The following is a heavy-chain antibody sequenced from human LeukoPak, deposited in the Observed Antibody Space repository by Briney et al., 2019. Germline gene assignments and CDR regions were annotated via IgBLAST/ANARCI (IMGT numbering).Heavy chain of an antibody. CDR1: GGSIDSTNW. V-gene: IGHV4/OR15-8*01. CDR2: IHHDGRI. Sequence: PSETLSPTCDVSGGSIDSTNWWNWVRQPPGKGLEWIGEIHHDGRINYNPSLKSRVTLSVDKSKNQFSLRLSSVTAADTAVYYCARGGYDFWNYYFDYWGQGTLVTVSS. J-gene: IGHJ4*02. CDR3: ARGGYDFWNYYFDY. D-gene: IGHD3-3*01.